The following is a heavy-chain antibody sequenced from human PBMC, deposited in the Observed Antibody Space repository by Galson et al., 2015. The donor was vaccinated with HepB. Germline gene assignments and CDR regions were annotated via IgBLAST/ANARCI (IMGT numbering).Heavy chain of an antibody. CDR2: ISAYNGNT. CDR3: ARDRLGYSGYDSVVLGY. J-gene: IGHJ4*02. D-gene: IGHD5-12*01. Sequence: SVKVSCKASGYTFTSYGISWVRQAPGQGLEWMGWISAYNGNTNYAPKLQGRVTMTTDTSTSTAYMELRSLRSNDTAVYYCARDRLGYSGYDSVVLGYWGQGTLVTVSS. V-gene: IGHV1-18*01. CDR1: GYTFTSYG.